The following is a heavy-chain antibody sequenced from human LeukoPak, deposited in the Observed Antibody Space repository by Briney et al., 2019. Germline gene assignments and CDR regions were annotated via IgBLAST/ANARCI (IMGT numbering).Heavy chain of an antibody. J-gene: IGHJ6*03. Sequence: PSETLSLTCTVSGGSISSYYWSWIRQPAGKGLEWIGRIYTSGSTNYNPSLKSRVTMLVDTSKNQFSLKLSSVTAADTAVYYCARATSSSWHYYYYYYMDVWGKGTTVTVS. V-gene: IGHV4-4*07. CDR2: IYTSGST. D-gene: IGHD6-13*01. CDR1: GGSISSYY. CDR3: ARATSSSWHYYYYYYMDV.